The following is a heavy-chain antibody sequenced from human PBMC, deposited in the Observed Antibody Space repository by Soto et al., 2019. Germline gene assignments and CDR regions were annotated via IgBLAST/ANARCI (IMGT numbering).Heavy chain of an antibody. D-gene: IGHD3-10*01. Sequence: QVQLVQSGAEGKKPVASVKVSCTASGYTFTSYGISWVRQAPGQGLEWMGWISAYNGNTNYAQKLQGRVTMTTDTSTSTAYLELGSLRSDDTAGYYCARYGSGSYGTYYFDYGGQGTLVTVSS. CDR1: GYTFTSYG. CDR3: ARYGSGSYGTYYFDY. J-gene: IGHJ4*02. CDR2: ISAYNGNT. V-gene: IGHV1-18*01.